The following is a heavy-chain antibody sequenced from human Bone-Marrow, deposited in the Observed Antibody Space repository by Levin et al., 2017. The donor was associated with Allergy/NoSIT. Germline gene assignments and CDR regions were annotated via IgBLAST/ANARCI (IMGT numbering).Heavy chain of an antibody. CDR3: ARDRYDSRLDWWFDY. CDR1: GFTFNNG. V-gene: IGHV3-23*01. Sequence: LSLTCVASGFTFNNGMSWVRQAPGKGLEWVSAISGTGGTIYHADSVRGRFTISRDNSKNTIYLQMSSLRAEDTAIYYCARDRYDSRLDWWFDYWGQGTLVTVSS. J-gene: IGHJ4*02. CDR2: ISGTGGTI. D-gene: IGHD3/OR15-3a*01.